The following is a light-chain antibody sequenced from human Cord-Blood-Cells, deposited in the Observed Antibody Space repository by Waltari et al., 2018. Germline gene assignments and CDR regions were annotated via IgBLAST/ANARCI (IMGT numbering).Light chain of an antibody. CDR2: GAS. Sequence: EIVLTQSPATLSSSPGDRATLSCRASQSVSSSYLAWYQQKPGQAPRLLIYGASSRATGIPDRFSGSGSGTDFTLTISRLEPEDFAVYYCQRYGRGLTFGGGTKVEIK. CDR1: QSVSSSY. CDR3: QRYGRGLT. J-gene: IGKJ4*01. V-gene: IGKV3-20*01.